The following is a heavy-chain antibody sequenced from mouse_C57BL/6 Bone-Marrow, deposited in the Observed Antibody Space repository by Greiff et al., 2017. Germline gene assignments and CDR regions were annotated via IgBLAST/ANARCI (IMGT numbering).Heavy chain of an antibody. CDR2: INPYNGGT. Sequence: VQLQQSGPVLVKPGASVKMSCKASGYTFTDYYMNWVKQSPGKSLEWIGVINPYNGGTSYNQKFTGKATLTVDKSSSTAYMELNSLTSEDSAVYYCSGIYDDYDGYFDVWGTGTTVTVSS. V-gene: IGHV1-19*01. CDR3: SGIYDDYDGYFDV. J-gene: IGHJ1*03. D-gene: IGHD2-4*01. CDR1: GYTFTDYY.